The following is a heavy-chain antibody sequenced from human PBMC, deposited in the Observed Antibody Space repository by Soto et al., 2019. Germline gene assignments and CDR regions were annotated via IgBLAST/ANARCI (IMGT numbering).Heavy chain of an antibody. CDR1: GGSFSGYS. J-gene: IGHJ5*02. D-gene: IGHD1-7*01. Sequence: SGTLSLTCAVYGGSFSGYSWSWIRQPPGKGLEWIGYIYHSGSTYYNPSLKSRVTISVDRSKNQFSLKLSSVTAADTAVYYCARTESGTFDPWGQGTLVTVSS. CDR3: ARTESGTFDP. CDR2: IYHSGST. V-gene: IGHV4-30-2*01.